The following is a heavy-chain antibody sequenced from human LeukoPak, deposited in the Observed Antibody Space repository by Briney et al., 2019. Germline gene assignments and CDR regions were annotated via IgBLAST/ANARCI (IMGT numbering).Heavy chain of an antibody. CDR3: ARGDYYDSSGYYGDY. J-gene: IGHJ4*02. D-gene: IGHD3-22*01. V-gene: IGHV1-69*05. CDR2: IIPIFGTA. Sequence: SVKVSCKASGGTFSSYAISWVRQAPGQGLEWMGGIIPIFGTANYAQKFQGRVTITTDESTSTAYMELSSLRPEDTAVYYCARGDYYDSSGYYGDYWGQGTLVTVSS. CDR1: GGTFSSYA.